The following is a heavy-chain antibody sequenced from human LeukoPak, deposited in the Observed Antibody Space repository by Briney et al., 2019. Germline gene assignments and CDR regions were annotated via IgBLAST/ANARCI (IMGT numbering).Heavy chain of an antibody. V-gene: IGHV4-4*07. CDR2: IYTSGST. CDR1: GGSISSYY. D-gene: IGHD6-13*01. J-gene: IGHJ5*02. CDR3: ARDIRIAAAGGHWFDP. Sequence: PSETLSLTCTVSGGSISSYYWSWIRQPAGKGLEWIGRIYTSGSTNYNPSLKSRVTMSVDTSKNQFSLKLSSVTAADTAVYYCARDIRIAAAGGHWFDPWGQGTLVTVSS.